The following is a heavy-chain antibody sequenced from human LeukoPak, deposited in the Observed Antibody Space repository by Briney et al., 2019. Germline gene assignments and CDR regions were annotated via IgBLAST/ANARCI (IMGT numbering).Heavy chain of an antibody. Sequence: PSETLSLTCTVSGGSISSSSYYWSWIRQPPGKGLEWIGEINHSGSTNYNPSLKSRVTISVDTSKNQFSLKLSSVTAADTAVYYCARAPDRITIFGVVPKGGNWFDPWGQGTLVTVSS. V-gene: IGHV4-39*07. D-gene: IGHD3-3*01. CDR2: INHSGST. J-gene: IGHJ5*02. CDR3: ARAPDRITIFGVVPKGGNWFDP. CDR1: GGSISSSSYY.